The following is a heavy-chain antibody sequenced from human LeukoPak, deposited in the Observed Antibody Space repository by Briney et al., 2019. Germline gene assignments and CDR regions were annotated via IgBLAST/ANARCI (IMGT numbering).Heavy chain of an antibody. V-gene: IGHV4-59*11. CDR2: IDHTGGT. Sequence: SETLSLTCSVSGDSISMHYWSWIRQPPGKGLEGIGYIDHTGGTNYNPSLNSRVTISRDTSKNHFSLELSSMTAADTAVYYRARVTGYMIEDYFDYWGQGTLVTVSS. D-gene: IGHD3-22*01. J-gene: IGHJ4*02. CDR1: GDSISMHY. CDR3: ARVTGYMIEDYFDY.